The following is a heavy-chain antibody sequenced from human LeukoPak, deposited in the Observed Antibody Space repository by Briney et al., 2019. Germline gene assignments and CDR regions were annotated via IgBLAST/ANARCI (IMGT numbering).Heavy chain of an antibody. D-gene: IGHD6-19*01. CDR3: SLLAVASPQDY. V-gene: IGHV3-48*03. CDR2: ISSSGSTV. Sequence: GGSLRLSCAASGFSFSTYEMHWVRQAPGKGLEWVSDISSSGSTVYYADSVKGRFTTSRDNASNYLYLQMHSLRAEDTAVYYCSLLAVASPQDYWGQGTLVTVSS. J-gene: IGHJ4*02. CDR1: GFSFSTYE.